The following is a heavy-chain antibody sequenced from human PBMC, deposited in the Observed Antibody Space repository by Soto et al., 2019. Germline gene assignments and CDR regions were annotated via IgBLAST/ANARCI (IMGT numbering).Heavy chain of an antibody. CDR3: ASTMDV. CDR1: GFTFSSYA. V-gene: IGHV3-30-3*01. J-gene: IGHJ6*02. Sequence: VQLVESGGGVVQPGRSLRLSCAASGFTFSSYAMHWVRQAPGKGLEWVAVISYDGSNKYYADSVKGRFTISRDNSKNTLYLQMNSLRAEDTAVYYCASTMDVWGQGTTVTVSS. CDR2: ISYDGSNK.